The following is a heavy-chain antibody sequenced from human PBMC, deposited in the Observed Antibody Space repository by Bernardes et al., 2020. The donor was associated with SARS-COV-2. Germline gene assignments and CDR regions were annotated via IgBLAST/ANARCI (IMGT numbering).Heavy chain of an antibody. V-gene: IGHV1-2*02. CDR2: INPSSGVT. CDR3: ARDGYSSGPYDS. J-gene: IGHJ4*02. D-gene: IGHD6-19*01. CDR1: GYTFTGYY. Sequence: AQVKVSCKASGYTFTGYYLQWVRQAPGQGLEWMGWINPSSGVTNYAQKFQGRVTMTRDKSISTVYMELSRLRSDDTAVYYCARDGYSSGPYDSWGQGTLVTVSS.